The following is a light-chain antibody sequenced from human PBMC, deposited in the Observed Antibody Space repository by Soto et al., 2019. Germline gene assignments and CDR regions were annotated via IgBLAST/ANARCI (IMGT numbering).Light chain of an antibody. V-gene: IGLV9-49*01. J-gene: IGLJ3*02. CDR3: GADHGGV. CDR1: SGYSNYK. CDR2: VASGGIVG. Sequence: QLVLTQPPSASASLGASVTLTCTLSSGYSNYKVDWYQQRPGKGPRFVMRVASGGIVGSRGAGIPDRFSVFAAGLNRYLIINNIQQDDESXYHCGADHGGVFGGGTKLTVL.